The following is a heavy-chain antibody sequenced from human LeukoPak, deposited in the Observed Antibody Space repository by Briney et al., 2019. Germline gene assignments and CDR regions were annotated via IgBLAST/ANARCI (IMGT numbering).Heavy chain of an antibody. J-gene: IGHJ4*02. Sequence: GGSLRLSCAASGFTVSSNYMSWVRQAPGKGLEWVSIIYSGGSTFYADSVKGRFTISRDNSKNTLYLQMNSLRAEDTAVYYCAKDQGYYYGTGSYPDYWGQGTLVTVSS. CDR2: IYSGGST. V-gene: IGHV3-53*01. CDR3: AKDQGYYYGTGSYPDY. CDR1: GFTVSSNY. D-gene: IGHD3-10*01.